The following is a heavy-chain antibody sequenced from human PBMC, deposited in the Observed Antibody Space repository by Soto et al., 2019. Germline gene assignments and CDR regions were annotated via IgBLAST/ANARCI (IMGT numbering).Heavy chain of an antibody. CDR1: GFTVGNNY. CDR2: IYSTGTT. CDR3: AKDGRGSVSHYGRGGY. Sequence: EVQLVESGGGLIQPGGSLKLSCAASGFTVGNNYMSWVRQAPGKGLEWVSLIYSTGTTKYADSVKGRFTVSRDNAKNTLYLQKNSLRAEDTAVYYCAKDGRGSVSHYGRGGYGGQGSVVTVSS. J-gene: IGHJ4*02. V-gene: IGHV3-53*01. D-gene: IGHD3-10*01.